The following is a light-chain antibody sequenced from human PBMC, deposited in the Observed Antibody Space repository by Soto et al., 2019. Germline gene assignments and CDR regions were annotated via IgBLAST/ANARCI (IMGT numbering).Light chain of an antibody. CDR2: EAS. CDR1: QSVTNY. CDR3: QQRTYWPWT. Sequence: EVVLPRSPATLSLSPGERATLSCRASQSVTNYLTWYQQKPGQAPRLLIYEASNRATGIPARFSGSGSGTDFTLTISNLEPEDFAVYYCQQRTYWPWTLGQGTKVDIK. V-gene: IGKV3-11*01. J-gene: IGKJ1*01.